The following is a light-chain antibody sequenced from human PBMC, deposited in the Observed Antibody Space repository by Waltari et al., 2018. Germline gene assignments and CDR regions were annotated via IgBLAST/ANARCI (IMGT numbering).Light chain of an antibody. J-gene: IGKJ1*01. Sequence: DIQMTQSPSSLYASVGARVTITCRASQSIATYLNWYQQKPGIAPKLLIHGASSLQSGVPSRFSGSGSGTDFTVIISSLHPEDFATYFCQQTYSTPPTFGQGTKVEI. CDR3: QQTYSTPPT. CDR1: QSIATY. V-gene: IGKV1-39*01. CDR2: GAS.